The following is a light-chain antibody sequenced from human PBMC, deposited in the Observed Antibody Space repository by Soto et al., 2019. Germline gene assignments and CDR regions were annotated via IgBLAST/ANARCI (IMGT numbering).Light chain of an antibody. V-gene: IGKV1-39*01. CDR1: QDIQFY. J-gene: IGKJ2*03. CDR2: SGS. Sequence: DIQMTQSPSSVSASLGDTVTITCRASQDIQFYLNWYQQKPGEVPKLLIYSGSTLHSGVPSRFTGSGSETDFTLTIRSLQPEDFATYYCQHAYVAPYSFGQGTKVDI. CDR3: QHAYVAPYS.